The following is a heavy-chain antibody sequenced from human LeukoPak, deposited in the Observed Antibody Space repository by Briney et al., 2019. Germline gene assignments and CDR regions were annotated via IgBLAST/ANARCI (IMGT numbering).Heavy chain of an antibody. CDR1: GGSISSYY. J-gene: IGHJ5*02. CDR3: ARPQKVILTGYSSWFDP. Sequence: SETLSLTCTVSGGSISSYYWSWIRQPAGKGLEWIGRIYTSGSTNYNPSLKSRVTMSVDTSKNQFSLKLSSVTAADTAVYYCARPQKVILTGYSSWFDPWGQGTLVTVSS. V-gene: IGHV4-4*07. D-gene: IGHD3-9*01. CDR2: IYTSGST.